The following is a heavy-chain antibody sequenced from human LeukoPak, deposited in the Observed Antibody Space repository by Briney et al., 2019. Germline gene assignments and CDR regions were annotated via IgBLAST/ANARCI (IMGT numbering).Heavy chain of an antibody. CDR2: ISLSGSA. V-gene: IGHV4-34*01. CDR3: AKHNGGGIVSYVAPGPPDYFDH. D-gene: IGHD1-26*01. J-gene: IGHJ4*02. CDR1: GGSFSDYY. Sequence: SETLSLTCAVYGGSFSDYYWSWIRQPPGEGLEWIGEISLSGSADSNPSLKSRVTISLDTSTKQLSLKLNSVTAADTAIYYCAKHNGGGIVSYVAPGPPDYFDHWGQGALVTVSS.